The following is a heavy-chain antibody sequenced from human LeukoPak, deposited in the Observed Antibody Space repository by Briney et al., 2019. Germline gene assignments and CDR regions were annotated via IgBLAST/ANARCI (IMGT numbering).Heavy chain of an antibody. CDR3: ARDVTAVAAAGTVSGYYYYGMDV. J-gene: IGHJ6*02. V-gene: IGHV1-18*01. D-gene: IGHD6-13*01. CDR2: ISAYNGNT. Sequence: GASVKVSCKASGYTFTSYGISWVRQAPGQGLEWMGWISAYNGNTNYAQKLQGRVTMTTDTSTSTAYMGLRSLRSDDTAVYYCARDVTAVAAAGTVSGYYYYGMDVWGQGTTVTVSS. CDR1: GYTFTSYG.